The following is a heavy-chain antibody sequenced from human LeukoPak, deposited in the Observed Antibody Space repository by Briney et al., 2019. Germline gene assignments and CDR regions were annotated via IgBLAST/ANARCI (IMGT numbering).Heavy chain of an antibody. CDR1: GYTFTGYY. CDR2: INPNSGGT. V-gene: IGHV1-2*02. D-gene: IGHD6-19*01. Sequence: GASVKVSCKASGYTFTGYYMHWVRQAPGQGLEWMGWINPNSGGTNYAQKFQGRVTMTRDTSISTAYMELSRLRSDDTAVYYCARDVRRVAVAQGYWGQGTLVTVSS. CDR3: ARDVRRVAVAQGY. J-gene: IGHJ4*02.